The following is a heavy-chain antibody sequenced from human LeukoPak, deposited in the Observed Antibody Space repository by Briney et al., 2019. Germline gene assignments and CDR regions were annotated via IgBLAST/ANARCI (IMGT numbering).Heavy chain of an antibody. CDR2: IYSSGSV. J-gene: IGHJ4*02. Sequence: SETLSLTCTVSGGSISSYYWSWIRQPAGPGLEWIGGIYSSGSVNYNPSLTSRVTMSVDMPQNQFSLKLSSVPAADTAVYYCARGIYGDYGLGYWGQGTLVTVSS. CDR3: ARGIYGDYGLGY. V-gene: IGHV4-4*07. D-gene: IGHD4-17*01. CDR1: GGSISSYY.